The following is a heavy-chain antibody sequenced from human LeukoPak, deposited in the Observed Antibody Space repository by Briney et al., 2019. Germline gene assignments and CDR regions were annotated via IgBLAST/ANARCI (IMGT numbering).Heavy chain of an antibody. CDR2: INWNGGST. CDR3: ASVGSYTGGGNY. J-gene: IGHJ4*02. Sequence: GGSLKLSCAASGFTFDDYGMSWVRQAPGKGLEWVSGINWNGGSTGYADSVKGRFTISRDNAKNSLYLQMNSLRAEDTALYYCASVGSYTGGGNYWGQGTLVTVSS. D-gene: IGHD1-26*01. V-gene: IGHV3-20*04. CDR1: GFTFDDYG.